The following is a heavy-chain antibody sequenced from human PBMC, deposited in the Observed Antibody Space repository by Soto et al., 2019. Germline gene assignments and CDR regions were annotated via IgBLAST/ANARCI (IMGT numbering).Heavy chain of an antibody. CDR3: ARVDYYDSSGYFDY. J-gene: IGHJ4*02. Sequence: ASVKVSCKASGYTFTSYDINWVRPATGQRLEWMGWINAGNGNTRYAQKFQGRVTITRDTSASTAYMELSSLRSEDTAVYYCARVDYYDSSGYFDYWGQGTLVTVSS. CDR2: INAGNGNT. CDR1: GYTFTSYD. D-gene: IGHD3-22*01. V-gene: IGHV1-3*01.